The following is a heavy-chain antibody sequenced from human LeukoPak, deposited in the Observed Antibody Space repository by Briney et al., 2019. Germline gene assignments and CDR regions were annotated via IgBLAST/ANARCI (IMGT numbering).Heavy chain of an antibody. D-gene: IGHD1-26*01. Sequence: PSETLSLTCTVSGGSISSSSYYWGWIRQPPGKGLEWIGSIYYSGSTYYNPSLKSRFTISVDTSKNQFSLKLSSVTAADTAVYYCARQGVGATSSGFDYWGQGTLVTVSS. CDR2: IYYSGST. J-gene: IGHJ4*02. CDR1: GGSISSSSYY. V-gene: IGHV4-39*01. CDR3: ARQGVGATSSGFDY.